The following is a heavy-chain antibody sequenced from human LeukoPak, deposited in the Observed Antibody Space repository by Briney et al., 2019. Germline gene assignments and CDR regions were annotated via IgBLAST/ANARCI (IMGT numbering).Heavy chain of an antibody. CDR1: GFTFSSYG. Sequence: GGSLRLSCAASGFTFSSYGMSWVRQAPGKGLEWVSAISGSGGSTYYADSVKGRFTISRDNSKNTLYLQMNSLRAEDTAVYYCAKDPDKIAVAGKKSGYFDYWGQGTLVTVSS. D-gene: IGHD6-19*01. CDR2: ISGSGGST. V-gene: IGHV3-23*01. CDR3: AKDPDKIAVAGKKSGYFDY. J-gene: IGHJ4*02.